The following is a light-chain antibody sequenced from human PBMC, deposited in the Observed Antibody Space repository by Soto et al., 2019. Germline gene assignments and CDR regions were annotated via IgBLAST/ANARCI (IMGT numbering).Light chain of an antibody. J-gene: IGKJ1*01. CDR2: KAS. CDR3: QQYSSHWT. V-gene: IGKV1-5*03. Sequence: DIQMTQSPSTLSASVGDRVTIACRASQSISTWLAWYQQKPGKAPKLLIHKASNLETGVPSRFSGSGSGTEFTLTISSLQPDDFATYYCQQYSSHWTVGQGTKVEIK. CDR1: QSISTW.